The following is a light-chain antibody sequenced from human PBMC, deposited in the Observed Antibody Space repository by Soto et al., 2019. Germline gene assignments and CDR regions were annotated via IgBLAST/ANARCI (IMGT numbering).Light chain of an antibody. CDR2: SNN. J-gene: IGLJ1*01. Sequence: QSVLTPPPSASGTPGQSVTISCSGSSSNIGSNSVNWYQQLPGAAPKLLIYSNNQRPSGVPDRFSGSKSGTSASLAISGLQSEDEADYYCAAWDDSLNGREVFGTGTKVTVL. CDR3: AAWDDSLNGREV. CDR1: SSNIGSNS. V-gene: IGLV1-44*01.